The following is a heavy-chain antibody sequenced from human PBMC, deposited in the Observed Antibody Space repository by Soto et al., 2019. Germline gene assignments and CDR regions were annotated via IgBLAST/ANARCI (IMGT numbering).Heavy chain of an antibody. V-gene: IGHV3-33*01. CDR1: GFTFSSYG. Sequence: QVQLVESGGGVVQPGRSLRLSCAASGFTFSSYGMHWVRQAPGKGLEWVAVIWYDGSNKYYADSVKGRFPISRDNSKNTLYLQMNSLRAEDTAVYYCASMPKWELGYYFDYWGQGTLVTVSS. D-gene: IGHD1-26*01. CDR2: IWYDGSNK. J-gene: IGHJ4*02. CDR3: ASMPKWELGYYFDY.